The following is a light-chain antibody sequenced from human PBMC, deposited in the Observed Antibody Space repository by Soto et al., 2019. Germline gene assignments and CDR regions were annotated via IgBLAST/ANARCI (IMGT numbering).Light chain of an antibody. CDR1: QTITNW. CDR3: HQYNSYPRT. CDR2: DAS. Sequence: DIQMTQSPSILSASVGDRVTITCRSSQTITNWLAWYQQKPGKAPELLIYDASSLNRGVPSRFSGSGSGTDFTLTISRLQPDDFATYYCHQYNSYPRTFGHGTKVDIK. J-gene: IGKJ1*01. V-gene: IGKV1-5*01.